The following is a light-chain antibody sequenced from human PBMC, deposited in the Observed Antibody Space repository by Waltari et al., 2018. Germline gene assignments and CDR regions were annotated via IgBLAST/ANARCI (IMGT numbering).Light chain of an antibody. CDR3: CSYAGSTFV. CDR2: EVD. Sequence: QSALTQPASVSGSPGQSITISCSGSSSNVGSYKLVSWYQQNPGKAPKLMIYEVDKRAPGIPGRFSGSKSDSTASLTISGLQAEDEAVYYCCSYAGSTFVFGGGTQLTVL. V-gene: IGLV2-23*02. J-gene: IGLJ7*01. CDR1: SSNVGSYKL.